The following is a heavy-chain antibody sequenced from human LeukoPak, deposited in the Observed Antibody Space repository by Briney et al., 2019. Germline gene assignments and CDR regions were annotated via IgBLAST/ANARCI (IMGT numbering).Heavy chain of an antibody. CDR3: ARVVGAARSIRNNWFDP. CDR1: GGSISSGDYY. J-gene: IGHJ5*02. D-gene: IGHD1-14*01. V-gene: IGHV4-30-4*01. CDR2: IYYSGST. Sequence: SETLSLTCTVSGGSISSGDYYWSWIRQPPGKGLEWIGYIYYSGSTYYNPSLKSRVTISVDTSKNQFSLKLSSVTAADTAVYYRARVVGAARSIRNNWFDPWGQGTLVTVSS.